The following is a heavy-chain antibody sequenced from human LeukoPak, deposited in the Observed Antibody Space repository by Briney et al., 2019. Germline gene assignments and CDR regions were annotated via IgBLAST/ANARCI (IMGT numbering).Heavy chain of an antibody. V-gene: IGHV3-23*01. Sequence: GGSLRLSCAVSGFTFSSYAMNWVRQAPRKGLEWVSGISNSGVSRDYADSVKGRFTISRDNSKNTLYLQMNNLRAEDTAVYYCAKGEFGSGWPNWGQGTLVTVSS. CDR1: GFTFSSYA. D-gene: IGHD6-19*01. CDR3: AKGEFGSGWPN. J-gene: IGHJ4*02. CDR2: ISNSGVSR.